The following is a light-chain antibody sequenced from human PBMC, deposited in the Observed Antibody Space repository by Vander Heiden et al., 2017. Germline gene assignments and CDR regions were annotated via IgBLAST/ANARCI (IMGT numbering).Light chain of an antibody. V-gene: IGLV1-40*01. CDR2: ANT. CDR3: QSYDRTLSGSV. Sequence: QSVLTQPPSVSGAPGQTITIPCSGTSSNIGTGYDVFWYQQLPGTAPKFLMSANTNRPSGVPDRFSASNSGTSASLAIAGLQAEDEADYYCQSYDRTLSGSVFGTGTRVTVL. J-gene: IGLJ1*01. CDR1: SSNIGTGYD.